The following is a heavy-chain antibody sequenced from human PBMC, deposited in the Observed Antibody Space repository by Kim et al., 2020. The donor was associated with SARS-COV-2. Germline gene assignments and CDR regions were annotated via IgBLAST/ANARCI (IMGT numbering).Heavy chain of an antibody. J-gene: IGHJ5*02. CDR2: INTDGSST. V-gene: IGHV3-74*01. CDR3: AREIYGSGMGFDL. Sequence: GGSLRLSCAASGFTFSSYWMHWVRQAPGKRLVWVSRINTDGSSTSYADSVKGRFTISRDNAKNTLYLQMNSLRAEDQAVYYCAREIYGSGMGFDLWGQGT. D-gene: IGHD3-10*01. CDR1: GFTFSSYW.